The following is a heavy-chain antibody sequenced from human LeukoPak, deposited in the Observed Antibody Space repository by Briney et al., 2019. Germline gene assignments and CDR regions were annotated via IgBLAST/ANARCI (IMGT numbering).Heavy chain of an antibody. CDR3: ARDIVVVPAAIRRGVADNWFDP. CDR1: GGSISSSSYY. Sequence: SETLSLTCTVSGGSISSSSYYWGWIRQPPGKGLELIGSIYYSGSTYYNPSLKSRVTISVDTSKNQFSLKLSSVSAADTAVYYCARDIVVVPAAIRRGVADNWFDPWGQGTLVTVSS. D-gene: IGHD2-2*02. J-gene: IGHJ5*02. CDR2: IYYSGST. V-gene: IGHV4-39*07.